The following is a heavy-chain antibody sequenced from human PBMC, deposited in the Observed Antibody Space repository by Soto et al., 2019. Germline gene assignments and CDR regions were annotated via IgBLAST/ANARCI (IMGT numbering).Heavy chain of an antibody. V-gene: IGHV1-3*01. D-gene: IGHD2-15*01. CDR3: ARGGYCSGGSCYSVGYYGMDV. Sequence: ASVKVSCKASGYTFTSYAMHWVRQAPGQRXEWMGWINAGNGNTKYSQKFQGRVTITRDTSASTAYMELSSLRSEDTAVYYCARGGYCSGGSCYSVGYYGMDVWGQGTTVTVSS. J-gene: IGHJ6*02. CDR1: GYTFTSYA. CDR2: INAGNGNT.